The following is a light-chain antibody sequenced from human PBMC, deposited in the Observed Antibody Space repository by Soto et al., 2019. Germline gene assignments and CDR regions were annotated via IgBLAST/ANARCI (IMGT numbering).Light chain of an antibody. V-gene: IGKV3-15*01. CDR1: QSVSSN. CDR2: GAS. J-gene: IGKJ4*01. Sequence: EIVMRHSPATLSVSPGERATLSCRASQSVSSNLAWYQQKPGQAPRLLIYGASTRATGIPARFSGSGSGTEFTLTISSLQSEDFAVYYCQQYNNGPSLTFGGGTKV. CDR3: QQYNNGPSLT.